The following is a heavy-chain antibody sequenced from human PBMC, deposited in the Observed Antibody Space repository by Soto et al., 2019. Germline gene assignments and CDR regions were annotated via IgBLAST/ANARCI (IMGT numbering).Heavy chain of an antibody. J-gene: IGHJ4*02. V-gene: IGHV3-23*01. CDR2: VSPNGQGI. CDR1: GFTLGRYG. Sequence: GGSLRLSCAASGFTLGRYGMSWVRQAPGKGLEWVSAVSPNGQGIYYADSVRGRFTISRDSSKNTVFLHMDSLRAEDTAVYYCAKDRDYPRDYFHYWGQGTLVTVSS. D-gene: IGHD3-10*01. CDR3: AKDRDYPRDYFHY.